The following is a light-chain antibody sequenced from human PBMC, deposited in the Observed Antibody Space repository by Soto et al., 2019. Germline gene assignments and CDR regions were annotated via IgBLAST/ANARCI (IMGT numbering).Light chain of an antibody. CDR2: DDK. V-gene: IGLV3-21*02. CDR1: NIGIKN. CDR3: QVWDSDSDHPV. J-gene: IGLJ2*01. Sequence: SYELTQPPSVSVAPGQTARLTCGGNNIGIKNVHWYQQKPGQAPVLVVYDDKDRPSGIPERFSGSNSENTATLTISRVEAGDEADYYCQVWDSDSDHPVFGGGTKVTVL.